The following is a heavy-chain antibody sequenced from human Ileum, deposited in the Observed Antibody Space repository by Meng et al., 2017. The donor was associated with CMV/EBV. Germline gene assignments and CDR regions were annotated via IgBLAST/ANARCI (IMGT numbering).Heavy chain of an antibody. CDR2: ITDSGSRT. CDR3: DASDY. CDR1: GFSFGSFG. J-gene: IGHJ4*02. D-gene: IGHD6-6*01. Sequence: PGGSLRLSCAASGFSFGSFGRSWARQAPGKGLEWVATITDSGSRTHYADSVKGRFTISRDNSKNTLYLQINSLRVEETAIYYCDASDYWGQGTLVTVSS. V-gene: IGHV3-23*01.